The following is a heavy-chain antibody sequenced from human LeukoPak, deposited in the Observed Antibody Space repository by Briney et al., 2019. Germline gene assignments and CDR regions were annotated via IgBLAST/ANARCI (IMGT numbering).Heavy chain of an antibody. D-gene: IGHD4-17*01. Sequence: SVKVSCKASGGTFSNYAITWVRQTPGQGLELIGTVIPILLTPRYAPKFQDRVTITADEATTTVYLDLNSLTSEDTAVYYCATPDYGGGGHHRQFAYWGQGTLIAVSS. CDR1: GGTFSNYA. V-gene: IGHV1-69*13. CDR3: ATPDYGGGGHHRQFAY. J-gene: IGHJ4*02. CDR2: VIPILLTP.